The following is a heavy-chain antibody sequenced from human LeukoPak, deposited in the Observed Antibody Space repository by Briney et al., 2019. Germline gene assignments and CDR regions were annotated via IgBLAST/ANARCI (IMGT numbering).Heavy chain of an antibody. V-gene: IGHV4-34*01. D-gene: IGHD6-13*01. CDR1: GGSFSGYY. CDR3: ARHGYSSNFDY. J-gene: IGHJ4*02. CDR2: IYYSGGT. Sequence: SETLSLTCAVYGGSFSGYYWSWIRQPPGKGLEWIGSIYYSGGTYYNPSLKSRVTISVDTSKNQFSLKLSSVTAADTAVYYCARHGYSSNFDYWGQGTLVTVSS.